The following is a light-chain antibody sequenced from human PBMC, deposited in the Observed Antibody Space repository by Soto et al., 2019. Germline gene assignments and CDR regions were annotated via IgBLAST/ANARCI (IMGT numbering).Light chain of an antibody. V-gene: IGKV1-5*01. CDR3: QQYYKSSIT. CDR2: DAS. CDR1: QSLNNY. Sequence: DVQMTESPATLSASVWQRVAITCRASQSLNNYLAWYQQKPGKAPKLLIYDASTLERGVPSRFSGTGSGTEFTLTISSLQPHDFATYYCQQYYKSSITFGQGTRLEIK. J-gene: IGKJ5*01.